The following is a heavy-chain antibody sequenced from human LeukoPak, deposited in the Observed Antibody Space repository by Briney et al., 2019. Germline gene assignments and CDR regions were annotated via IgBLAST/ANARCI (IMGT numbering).Heavy chain of an antibody. V-gene: IGHV4-39*01. CDR1: GGSISSSSYY. Sequence: SETLSLTCIVSGGSISSSSYYWGWIRQPPGKGLEWIGSIYYSGSTYYNPSLKSRVTISVDTSKNQFSLKLSSVTAADTAVYYCARQPELFDYWGQGTLVTVSS. CDR3: ARQPELFDY. J-gene: IGHJ4*02. D-gene: IGHD1-26*01. CDR2: IYYSGST.